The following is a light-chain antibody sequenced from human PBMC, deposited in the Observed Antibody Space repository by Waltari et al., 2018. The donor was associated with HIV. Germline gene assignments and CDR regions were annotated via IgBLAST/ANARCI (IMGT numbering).Light chain of an antibody. Sequence: DIQMTQSPSSLSASVGARVTITCPTSQSIGTYLIWYQQKLGKAPKLRIYGASSLHTGVPSRFSGSGSGTDFTLTINSLQPEDFATYYCQQSYSAPLTFGPGTKVDVK. CDR3: QQSYSAPLT. V-gene: IGKV1-39*01. CDR2: GAS. CDR1: QSIGTY. J-gene: IGKJ3*01.